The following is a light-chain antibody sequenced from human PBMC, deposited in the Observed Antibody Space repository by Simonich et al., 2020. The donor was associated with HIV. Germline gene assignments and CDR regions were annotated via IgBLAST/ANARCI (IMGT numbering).Light chain of an antibody. CDR3: QQYNNWPIT. CDR1: QSVSSN. J-gene: IGKJ5*01. V-gene: IGKV3-15*01. Sequence: EIVMTQSPATLSVFPGDRATLSCRASQSVSSNLAWDQQKPGQAPRLLIYGASTRAIGIPARFSGSGSGTEFTLTINSMQSEDFADYYCQQYNNWPITFGQGTRLEIK. CDR2: GAS.